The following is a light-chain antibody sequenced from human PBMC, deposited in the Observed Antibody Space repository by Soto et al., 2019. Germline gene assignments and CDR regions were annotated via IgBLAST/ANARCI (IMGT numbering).Light chain of an antibody. V-gene: IGKV1-5*01. CDR1: QSINNW. CDR3: QQYDNYPLT. J-gene: IGKJ4*01. Sequence: DIQMTQSPSTLSASVGDRVTITCRASQSINNWLAWYQQKPGKAPKFLIHDASNLESGVPSRFSGSASGTEFTLTISSLQPDDFATYYCQQYDNYPLTFGGGTKVDIK. CDR2: DAS.